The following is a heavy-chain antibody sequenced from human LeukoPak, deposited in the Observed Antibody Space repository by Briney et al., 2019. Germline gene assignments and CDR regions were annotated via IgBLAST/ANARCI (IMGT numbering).Heavy chain of an antibody. Sequence: PGGSLRLSCAASGXTFNNYAMNWVRQAPGKGLEWVSTITNSGSSTYYADSVKGRFTISRDNSKNTLSLQMNSLRAEDTAVYYCAKLAWPDIWGQGTMVTVSS. V-gene: IGHV3-23*01. CDR1: GXTFNNYA. CDR2: ITNSGSST. J-gene: IGHJ3*02. CDR3: AKLAWPDI.